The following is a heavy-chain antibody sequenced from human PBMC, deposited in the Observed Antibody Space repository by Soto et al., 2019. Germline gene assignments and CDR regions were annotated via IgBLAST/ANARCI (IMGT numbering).Heavy chain of an antibody. V-gene: IGHV2-5*02. Sequence: FRPTLLNATQTVTLACSFCGFSLSFGVGVGWIRQPPAKALEWLAVIFWDNDKRDTPCLRNRLTITKVASKDQVVLTMTDMEPVDTRTYSCARLYDFESSGYLRPFDSWGQGTLVTVSS. D-gene: IGHD3-22*01. CDR3: ARLYDFESSGYLRPFDS. CDR2: IFWDNDK. J-gene: IGHJ4*02. CDR1: GFSLSFGVG.